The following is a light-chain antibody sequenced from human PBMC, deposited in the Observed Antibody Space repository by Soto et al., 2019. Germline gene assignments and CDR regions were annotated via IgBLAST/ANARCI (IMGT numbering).Light chain of an antibody. V-gene: IGLV2-14*01. CDR1: SSDVGGYDY. Sequence: QSALTQPASVSGSPGQSITISCTGTSSDVGGYDYVSWYQLHPGKAPKLMVFEVSNRPSGVSYCFSGSKSGNTASLTISGLQAEYEADYFCSSYSIRTAYLFGTGTRSPS. J-gene: IGLJ1*01. CDR2: EVS. CDR3: SSYSIRTAYL.